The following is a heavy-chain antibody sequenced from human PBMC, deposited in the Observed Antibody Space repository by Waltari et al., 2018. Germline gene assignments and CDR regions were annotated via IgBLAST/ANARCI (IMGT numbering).Heavy chain of an antibody. D-gene: IGHD5-18*01. CDR1: GGTFSSYA. CDR3: ARDPARGYSYGEDDY. V-gene: IGHV1-69*05. CDR2: IIPIFGTA. J-gene: IGHJ4*02. Sequence: QVQLVQSGAEVKKPGSSVKVSCKASGGTFSSYAIRWVRQAPGQGLEWMGGIIPIFGTANYAQKFQGRVRITTDESTSTAYMELSSLRSEDTAVYYCARDPARGYSYGEDDYWGQGTLVTVSS.